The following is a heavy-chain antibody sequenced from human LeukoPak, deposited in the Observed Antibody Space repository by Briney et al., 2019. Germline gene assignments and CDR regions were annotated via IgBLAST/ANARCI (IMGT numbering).Heavy chain of an antibody. CDR2: ISSSSSTI. Sequence: GGSLSLSCAASGFTFSSYSMNWVRQAPGKGLEWVSYISSSSSTIYYADSVKGRFTISRDNAKNSLYLQMNSLRDEDTAVYYCARCIAVSRTRDSNGMDVWGQGTTVTVSS. D-gene: IGHD6-19*01. V-gene: IGHV3-48*02. CDR3: ARCIAVSRTRDSNGMDV. CDR1: GFTFSSYS. J-gene: IGHJ6*02.